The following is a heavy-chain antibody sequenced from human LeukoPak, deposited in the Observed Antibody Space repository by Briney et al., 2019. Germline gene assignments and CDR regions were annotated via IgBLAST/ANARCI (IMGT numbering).Heavy chain of an antibody. CDR2: INWNGGST. Sequence: GGSLRLSCAASGLTFDDYGMSWVRQAPGKGLEWVSGINWNGGSTGYADSVKGRFTISRDNAKNSLCLQMNSLRAEDTALYYCARARKFRRTTVTTLDYWGQGTLVTVSS. CDR1: GLTFDDYG. V-gene: IGHV3-20*04. CDR3: ARARKFRRTTVTTLDY. J-gene: IGHJ4*02. D-gene: IGHD4-17*01.